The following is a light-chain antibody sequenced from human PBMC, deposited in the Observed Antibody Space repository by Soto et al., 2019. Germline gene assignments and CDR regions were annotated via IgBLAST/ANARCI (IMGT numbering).Light chain of an antibody. CDR3: QSYDSSLSGVV. CDR1: SSNIGAGYD. Sequence: QSVLTQPPSVSGAPGQRVTISCTGSSSNIGAGYDVHWYQQLPGTAPKLLIYGNSNRPSGVPDRFSGSKSGTSASLAITGLQGEYEADYYCQSYDSSLSGVVFGGGTKLTVL. CDR2: GNS. J-gene: IGLJ2*01. V-gene: IGLV1-40*01.